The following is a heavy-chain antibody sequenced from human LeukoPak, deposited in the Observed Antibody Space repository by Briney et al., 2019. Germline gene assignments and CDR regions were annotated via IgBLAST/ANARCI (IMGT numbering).Heavy chain of an antibody. Sequence: SETLSLTCTVWGGFISSYSYDWGWVRQPPGKGLEWIGTICYSGSTYYNPSLKSRLTISVDTSTNPFSLKVSSVASAPRTLYCCARHLNGITIFGVVFDYWGQGTLVTVSS. CDR3: ARHLNGITIFGVVFDY. CDR1: GGFISSYSYD. J-gene: IGHJ4*02. CDR2: ICYSGST. V-gene: IGHV4-39*01. D-gene: IGHD3-3*01.